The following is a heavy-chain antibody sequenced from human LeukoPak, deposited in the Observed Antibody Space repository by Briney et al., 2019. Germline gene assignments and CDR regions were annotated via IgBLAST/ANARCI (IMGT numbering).Heavy chain of an antibody. V-gene: IGHV4-4*02. Sequence: SGTLSLTCAVSGGSISSRNWWSWVRQPPGKGLEWIGEIYHSGSTNYNPSLKSRVTISVDKSKNQFSLKVSSVTAADTAVYYCARGNSLLRPRSSGWGGAFDIWGQGTMVTVSS. CDR2: IYHSGST. D-gene: IGHD6-19*01. CDR3: ARGNSLLRPRSSGWGGAFDI. CDR1: GGSISSRNW. J-gene: IGHJ3*02.